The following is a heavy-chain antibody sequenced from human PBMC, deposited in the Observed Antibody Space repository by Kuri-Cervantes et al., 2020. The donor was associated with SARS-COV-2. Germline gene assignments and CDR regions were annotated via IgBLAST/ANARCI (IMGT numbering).Heavy chain of an antibody. Sequence: GESLKISCAASGFTFSSYGMHWVRQAPGKGLEWVAVVWCDGSHKYYADSVKGRFSISRDNSKNMLYLQMNSLRVGDKAVYYCARDLFGWSDGSCMDVWGKGTMVTVSS. D-gene: IGHD1-1*01. V-gene: IGHV3-33*08. CDR2: VWCDGSHK. CDR1: GFTFSSYG. J-gene: IGHJ6*04. CDR3: ARDLFGWSDGSCMDV.